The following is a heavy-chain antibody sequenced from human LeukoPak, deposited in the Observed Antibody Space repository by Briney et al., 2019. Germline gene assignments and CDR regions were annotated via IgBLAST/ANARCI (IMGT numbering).Heavy chain of an antibody. CDR1: GYTFTGYY. CDR3: ARDVAGYYFDY. J-gene: IGHJ4*02. CDR2: INPNSGGT. Sequence: ASVKVSCRASGYTFTGYYMHWVRQTPGQGLEWMGWINPNSGGTNYAQKFQGRVTMTRDTSISTAYTELSRLRSDDTAVYYCARDVAGYYFDYWGQGTLVTVSS. V-gene: IGHV1-2*02.